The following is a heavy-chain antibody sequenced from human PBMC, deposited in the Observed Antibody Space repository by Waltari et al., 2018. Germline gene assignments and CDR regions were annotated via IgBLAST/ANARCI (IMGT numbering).Heavy chain of an antibody. Sequence: QLQLQESGPGLVKPSETLSLTCTVSGGSISSSSYYWGWIRQPPGKGLEWIGSIYYSGSTYYNPSLKSRVTISVDTSKNQFSLKLSSVTAADTAVYYCARVVGVVAADYWGQGTLVTVSS. CDR1: GGSISSSSYY. D-gene: IGHD2-15*01. V-gene: IGHV4-39*07. CDR3: ARVVGVVAADY. J-gene: IGHJ4*02. CDR2: IYYSGST.